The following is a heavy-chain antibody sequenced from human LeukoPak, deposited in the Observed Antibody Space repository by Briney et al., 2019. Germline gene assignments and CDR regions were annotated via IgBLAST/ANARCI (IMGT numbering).Heavy chain of an antibody. Sequence: SETLSLTCTVSGASISNSRDYWGWIRQPPGKGLEWIGSIFFSGSTYYNPSLKSRAAISVDSSKNQFSLKLSSVTAADTAVYYCARWYYDFWSGYYTSWFAPWGQGTLVTVSS. D-gene: IGHD3-3*01. CDR1: GASISNSRDY. V-gene: IGHV4-39*01. CDR3: ARWYYDFWSGYYTSWFAP. CDR2: IFFSGST. J-gene: IGHJ5*02.